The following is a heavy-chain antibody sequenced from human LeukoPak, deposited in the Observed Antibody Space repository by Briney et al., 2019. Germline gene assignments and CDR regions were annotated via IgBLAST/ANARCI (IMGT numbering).Heavy chain of an antibody. CDR3: AGLLRYFDWRSSYYFDY. J-gene: IGHJ4*02. D-gene: IGHD3-9*01. CDR2: IKEDGSEK. CDR1: GFTFSSYW. Sequence: GGSLRLSCAASGFTFSSYWMSWVRQAPGKGLEWVANIKEDGSEKYYVDSVKGRFTISRDNAKNSLYLQMNSLRAEDTAVYYCAGLLRYFDWRSSYYFDYWGQGTLVTVSS. V-gene: IGHV3-7*03.